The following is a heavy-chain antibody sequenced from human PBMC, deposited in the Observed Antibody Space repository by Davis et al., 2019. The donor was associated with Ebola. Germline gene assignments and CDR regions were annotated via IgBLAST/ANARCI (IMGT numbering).Heavy chain of an antibody. CDR2: INHSGST. V-gene: IGHV4-61*08. J-gene: IGHJ5*02. CDR3: ARDLTS. CDR1: GGSISSGGYY. Sequence: MPSETLSLTCTVSGGSISSGGYYWSWIRQPPGKGLEWIGEINHSGSTNYNPSLKSRVTISVDTSKNQFSLKLSSVTAADTAVYYCARDLTSWGQGTLVTVSS.